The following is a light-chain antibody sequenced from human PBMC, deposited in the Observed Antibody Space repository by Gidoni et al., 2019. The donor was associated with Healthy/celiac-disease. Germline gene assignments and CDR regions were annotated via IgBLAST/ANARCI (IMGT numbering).Light chain of an antibody. CDR2: WAS. J-gene: IGKJ1*01. CDR3: QQYYSTPRT. Sequence: DIVMTQSPDSLAVSLGERATINCKSSQSVLYSSNNKNYLAWYQQKPGQPPKLLIYWASTRESGVPDPFRGSGSGTDFTLTISSLQAEDVAVYYCQQYYSTPRTFGQGTKVEIK. CDR1: QSVLYSSNNKNY. V-gene: IGKV4-1*01.